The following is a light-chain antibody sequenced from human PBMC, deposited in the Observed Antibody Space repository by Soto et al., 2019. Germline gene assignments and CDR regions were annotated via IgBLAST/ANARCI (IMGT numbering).Light chain of an antibody. J-gene: IGLJ3*02. V-gene: IGLV1-44*01. CDR2: SSN. Sequence: QSVLTQPPSVSATPGQGVILSCSGGDSNIGSTAVNWYQQLPGTAPRLLICSSNQRPSGVPDRISGSKSGTSASLAISGLQSEDEADYYCAAWDDDLHVWLFGGGTKLTVL. CDR1: DSNIGSTA. CDR3: AAWDDDLHVWL.